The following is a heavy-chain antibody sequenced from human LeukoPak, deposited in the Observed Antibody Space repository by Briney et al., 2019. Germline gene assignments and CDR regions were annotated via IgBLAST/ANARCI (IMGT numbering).Heavy chain of an antibody. D-gene: IGHD6-6*01. CDR3: ASSTYSSSSFVFMSY. J-gene: IGHJ4*02. V-gene: IGHV4-34*01. CDR1: GGSFSGYY. Sequence: SETLSLTCAVYGGSFSGYYWSWIRQPPGKGLEWIGEINHSGSTNYNPSLKSRVTISVDTSKNQFSLKLSSVTAADTAMYYCASSTYSSSSFVFMSYWGQGTLVTVSS. CDR2: INHSGST.